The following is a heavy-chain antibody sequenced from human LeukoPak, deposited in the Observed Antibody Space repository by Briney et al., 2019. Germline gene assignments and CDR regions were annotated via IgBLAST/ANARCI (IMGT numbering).Heavy chain of an antibody. J-gene: IGHJ3*02. CDR1: GFTFSSYG. CDR2: ISYDGSNK. CDR3: AKGRGYAGTDAFDI. V-gene: IGHV3-30*18. Sequence: GGSLRLSCAASGFTFSSYGMHWVRQAPGKGLEWVAVISYDGSNKYYADSVKGRFTISRDNSKNTLYLQMNSLRAEDTAVYYCAKGRGYAGTDAFDIWGQGTMVTVSS. D-gene: IGHD1/OR15-1a*01.